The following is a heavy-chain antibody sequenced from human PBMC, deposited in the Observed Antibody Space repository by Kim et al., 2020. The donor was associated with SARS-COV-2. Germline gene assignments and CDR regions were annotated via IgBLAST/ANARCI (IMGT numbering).Heavy chain of an antibody. CDR1: GGTFSSYA. Sequence: SVKVSCKASGGTFSSYAISWMRQAPGQGLEWMGRIIPILGIANYAQKFQGRVTITADKSTSTAYMELSSLRSEDTAVYYCARDTRRSITIFGVVEYYYYGMDVWGQGTTVTVSS. CDR2: IIPILGIA. V-gene: IGHV1-69*04. CDR3: ARDTRRSITIFGVVEYYYYGMDV. D-gene: IGHD3-3*01. J-gene: IGHJ6*02.